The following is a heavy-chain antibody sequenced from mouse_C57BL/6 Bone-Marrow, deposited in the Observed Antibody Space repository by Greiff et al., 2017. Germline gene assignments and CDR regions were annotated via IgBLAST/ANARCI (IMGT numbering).Heavy chain of an antibody. CDR1: GYTFTSYW. CDR2: IDPSDSYT. Sequence: QVQLQQPGAELVKPGASVKLSCKASGYTFTSYWMQWVKQRPGQGLEWIGEIDPSDSYTNYNQKFKGKATLTVDTSSSTAYMQLSSLTSEASAVYYCARSWVPYYFDYWGQGTTLTVSS. V-gene: IGHV1-50*01. CDR3: ARSWVPYYFDY. J-gene: IGHJ2*01. D-gene: IGHD4-1*01.